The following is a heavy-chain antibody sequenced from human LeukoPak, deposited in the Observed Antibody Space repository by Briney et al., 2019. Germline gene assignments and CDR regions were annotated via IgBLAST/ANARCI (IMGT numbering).Heavy chain of an antibody. CDR2: IGSSGDTI. CDR3: ARAGYYYDSSGYTSFDY. CDR1: GFSFRSYE. D-gene: IGHD3-22*01. J-gene: IGHJ4*02. V-gene: IGHV3-48*03. Sequence: PGGSLRLSCAASGFSFRSYEMNWVRQAPGKVREWVSYIGSSGDTIYYADFVRGRFTSSRDNAKNSLYLQMNSLRAEDTAFYYCARAGYYYDSSGYTSFDYWGQGILVTVSS.